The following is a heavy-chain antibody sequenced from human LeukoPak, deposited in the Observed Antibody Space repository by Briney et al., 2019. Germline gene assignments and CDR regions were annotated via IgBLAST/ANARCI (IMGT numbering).Heavy chain of an antibody. D-gene: IGHD6-13*01. Sequence: PGGSLRLSCAASEFTFSTYAMSWVRQAPGKGLEWVSAISGSGGSTYYADSVKGRFTISRDNSKNTLYLQMNSLRAEDTSKYFCAKALEQETVIALDSWGQGTLVTVSS. CDR3: AKALEQETVIALDS. CDR1: EFTFSTYA. J-gene: IGHJ4*02. V-gene: IGHV3-23*01. CDR2: ISGSGGST.